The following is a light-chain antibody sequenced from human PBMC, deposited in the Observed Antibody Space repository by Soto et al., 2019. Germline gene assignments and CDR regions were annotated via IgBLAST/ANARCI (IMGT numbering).Light chain of an antibody. J-gene: IGLJ3*02. V-gene: IGLV4-60*03. CDR2: VERSGTY. Sequence: QAVVTQSSSASASLGSSFKLTCSLSSGHSGYIIAWHQQQPGKAPRYLMKVERSGTYNKGSGVPDRFSGSSSGADRYLTISNLQSEDESDYYCATWDSNTRVFGGGTKLTVL. CDR3: ATWDSNTRV. CDR1: SGHSGYI.